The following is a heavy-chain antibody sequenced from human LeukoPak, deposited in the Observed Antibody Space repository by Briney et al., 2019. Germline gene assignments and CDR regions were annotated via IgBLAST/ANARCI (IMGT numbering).Heavy chain of an antibody. CDR3: ARWGVETTRAFDI. CDR2: IYYSGST. Sequence: SETLSLTCTVSGGSISSYYWSWIRQPPGKGLEWIGYIYYSGSTNYNPSLKSRVTISVDTSKNQFSLKLSSVTAAGTAVYYCARWGVETTRAFDIWGQGTMVTVSS. V-gene: IGHV4-59*01. CDR1: GGSISSYY. J-gene: IGHJ3*02. D-gene: IGHD2-21*02.